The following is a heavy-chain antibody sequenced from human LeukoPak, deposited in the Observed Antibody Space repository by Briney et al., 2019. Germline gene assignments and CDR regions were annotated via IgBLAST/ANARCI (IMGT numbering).Heavy chain of an antibody. CDR2: IYYSGST. Sequence: SETLSLTCTVSGGSISSSSYYWGWIRQPPGKGLEWIGSIYYSGSTYYNPSLKSRVTISVDTSKNQFSLKLSSVTAADTAVYYCARFIVGATLDAFDIWGQGTMVTVSS. V-gene: IGHV4-39*07. J-gene: IGHJ3*02. CDR1: GGSISSSSYY. CDR3: ARFIVGATLDAFDI. D-gene: IGHD1-26*01.